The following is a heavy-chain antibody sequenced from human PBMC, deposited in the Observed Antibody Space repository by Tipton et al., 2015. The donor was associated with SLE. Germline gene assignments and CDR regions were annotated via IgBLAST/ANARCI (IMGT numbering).Heavy chain of an antibody. CDR1: GGSISSSSYY. D-gene: IGHD4-17*01. CDR2: MYYSGST. V-gene: IGHV4-61*01. Sequence: TLSLTCTVSGGSISSSSYYWGWIRQPPGKGLEWIGYMYYSGSTNYNPSLKSRVTIFVDTSKNQISLKLSSVTAADTAVYYCAKDYNHDNADYNWGQGTLVIVSS. CDR3: AKDYNHDNADYN. J-gene: IGHJ4*02.